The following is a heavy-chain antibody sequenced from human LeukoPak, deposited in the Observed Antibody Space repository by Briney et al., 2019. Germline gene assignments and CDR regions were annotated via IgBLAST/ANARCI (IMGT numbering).Heavy chain of an antibody. CDR2: IKQDGSEK. Sequence: GGSLRLSCAASGFTFSTYWMTWVRQAPGKGLEWVANIKQDGSEKYYVDSVKGRFTISRDKAKNSLYLQMNSLRAEDTAVYYCAREVAARRLGSWVDPWGQGALVTVSS. V-gene: IGHV3-7*01. CDR3: AREVAARRLGSWVDP. CDR1: GFTFSTYW. J-gene: IGHJ5*02. D-gene: IGHD6-6*01.